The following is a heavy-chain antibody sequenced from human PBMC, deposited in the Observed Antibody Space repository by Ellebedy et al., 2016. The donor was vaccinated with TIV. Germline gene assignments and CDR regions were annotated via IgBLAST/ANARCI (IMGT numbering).Heavy chain of an antibody. CDR2: ISSSSSTI. D-gene: IGHD4-17*01. CDR3: GRDDYGDYVSSYYYYGMDV. J-gene: IGHJ6*02. V-gene: IGHV3-48*01. Sequence: GESLKISCAASGFTFSSYSMNWVRQAPGKGLEWVSYISSSSSTIYYADSVKGRFTISRDNAKNSLYLQMNSLRAEDTAVYYCGRDDYGDYVSSYYYYGMDVWGQGTTVTVSS. CDR1: GFTFSSYS.